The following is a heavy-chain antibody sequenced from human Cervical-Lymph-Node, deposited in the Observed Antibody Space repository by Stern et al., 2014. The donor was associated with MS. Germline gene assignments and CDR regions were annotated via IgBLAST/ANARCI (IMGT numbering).Heavy chain of an antibody. D-gene: IGHD2-15*01. V-gene: IGHV4-59*01. CDR2: ISYSGRT. J-gene: IGHJ2*01. CDR1: GGSGGSISNYY. Sequence: QVQLQESGPGLVKPSETLSLTCTVSGGSGGSISNYYWSWIRQSPGKGLEWVGYISYSGRTKYNPSLESRVAMSVDTSKNHLSLKLSSVTTADTAVYYCASVGGGTGWYFDLWGRGTLVTVSS. CDR3: ASVGGGTGWYFDL.